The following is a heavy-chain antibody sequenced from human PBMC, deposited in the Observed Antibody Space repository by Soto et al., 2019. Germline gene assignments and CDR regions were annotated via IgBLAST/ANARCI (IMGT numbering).Heavy chain of an antibody. D-gene: IGHD2-15*01. CDR3: ATESRYCSGGSCYFLPGIDY. J-gene: IGHJ4*02. CDR1: GGTFSSYA. CDR2: IIPIFGTA. Sequence: QVQLVQSGAEVKKPGSSVKVSCKASGGTFSSYAISWVRQAPGQGLEWMGGIIPIFGTANYAQKCQGRATITAAASTSTAYMERCSLSSEDTAVYYCATESRYCSGGSCYFLPGIDYWGQGTLVTVSS. V-gene: IGHV1-69*12.